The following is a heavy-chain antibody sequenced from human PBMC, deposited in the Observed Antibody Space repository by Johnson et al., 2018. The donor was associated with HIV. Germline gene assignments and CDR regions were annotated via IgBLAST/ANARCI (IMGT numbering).Heavy chain of an antibody. CDR3: ARPIARGASDI. J-gene: IGHJ3*02. Sequence: VQLVESGGGVVRPGGSLRLSCAASGFTFSSYWMSWVRQAPGKGLEWMANIKEDGSEKYYVDSVRGRFTISRDNAKNSLYLQMNSLRVEDTAVYYCARPIARGASDIWGQGTMVTVSS. D-gene: IGHD3-10*01. CDR1: GFTFSSYW. V-gene: IGHV3-7*05. CDR2: IKEDGSEK.